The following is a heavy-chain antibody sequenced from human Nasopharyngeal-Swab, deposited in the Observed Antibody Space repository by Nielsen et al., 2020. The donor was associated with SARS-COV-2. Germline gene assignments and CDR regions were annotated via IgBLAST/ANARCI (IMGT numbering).Heavy chain of an antibody. CDR2: IYWNDGK. V-gene: IGHV2-5*01. D-gene: IGHD2-2*01. CDR3: AHSGYWISGSCYYYYDY. Sequence: WIRQPPGKALEWLALIYWNDGKRYSRSLNSRLTIPKDTSNNQLVLTLTDMDPVDTATYYCAHSGYWISGSCYYYYDYWGPGTLVTVSS. J-gene: IGHJ4*02.